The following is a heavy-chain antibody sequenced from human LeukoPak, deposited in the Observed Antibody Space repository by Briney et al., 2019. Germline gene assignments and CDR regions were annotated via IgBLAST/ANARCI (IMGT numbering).Heavy chain of an antibody. D-gene: IGHD5-18*01. J-gene: IGHJ4*02. CDR2: IYSGGTT. CDR1: GFTVSSNY. V-gene: IGHV3-66*01. CDR3: ARDQYSYAHAAH. Sequence: GGSLRLSCAASGFTVSSNYMSWVRQAPGKGLEWVSVIYSGGTTCYADSVKGRFTISRDNSKNTLHLQMNSLRAEDTAVYYCARDQYSYAHAAHWGQGTLVTVSS.